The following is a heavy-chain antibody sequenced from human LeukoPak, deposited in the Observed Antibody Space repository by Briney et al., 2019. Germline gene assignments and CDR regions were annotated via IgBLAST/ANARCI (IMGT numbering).Heavy chain of an antibody. CDR2: ISAGNRAI. J-gene: IGHJ4*02. CDR1: GFTLSNHH. CDR3: ARDRPDWAIDY. Sequence: GGSLRLSCAASGFTLSNHHMNWVRQAPGKGLVWVSYISAGNRAIYYADSVKGRFTISRDDAKNSLYLQMSSLRAEDTAVYYCARDRPDWAIDYWGQGTLVTVSS. V-gene: IGHV3-48*01. D-gene: IGHD3-9*01.